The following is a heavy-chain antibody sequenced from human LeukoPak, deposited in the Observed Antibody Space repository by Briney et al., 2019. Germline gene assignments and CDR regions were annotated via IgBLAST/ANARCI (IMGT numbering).Heavy chain of an antibody. Sequence: GGSLRLSCAASGFTFRSYELNWVRQAPGKGLEWVSYISSSGSTTYYADSVKGRFTISRDNAKKSLYLQMNSLRAEDTALYYCARGDTETIHLDYWGQGSLVTVSS. D-gene: IGHD5-18*01. V-gene: IGHV3-48*03. CDR2: ISSSGSTT. CDR1: GFTFRSYE. CDR3: ARGDTETIHLDY. J-gene: IGHJ4*02.